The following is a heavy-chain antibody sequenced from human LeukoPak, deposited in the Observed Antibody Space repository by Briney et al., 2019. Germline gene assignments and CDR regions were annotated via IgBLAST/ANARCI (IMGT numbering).Heavy chain of an antibody. CDR2: IASDGSST. CDR1: GFTFTNAW. D-gene: IGHD4-23*01. Sequence: GGSLRLSCAASGFTFTNAWMNWVRQAPGKGLVWVSRIASDGSSTTYADSVKGRFSISRDNAKNTLYLQMNSLRVEDTAVYYCARGRPHGNDYWGQGTLVTVSS. CDR3: ARGRPHGNDY. J-gene: IGHJ4*02. V-gene: IGHV3-74*01.